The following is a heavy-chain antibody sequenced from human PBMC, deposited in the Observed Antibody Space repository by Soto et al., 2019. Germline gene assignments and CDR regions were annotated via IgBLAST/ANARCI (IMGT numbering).Heavy chain of an antibody. D-gene: IGHD6-19*01. V-gene: IGHV1-2*04. CDR3: ARDQPLYSSGWTKIYYYGMDV. J-gene: IGHJ6*02. CDR2: INPNSGGT. Sequence: ASVKVSCKASGYTFTGYYMHWVRQAPGQGLEWMGWINPNSGGTNYAQKFQGWVTMTRDTSISTAYMELSRLRSDDTAVYYCARDQPLYSSGWTKIYYYGMDVWGQGTTVTVSS. CDR1: GYTFTGYY.